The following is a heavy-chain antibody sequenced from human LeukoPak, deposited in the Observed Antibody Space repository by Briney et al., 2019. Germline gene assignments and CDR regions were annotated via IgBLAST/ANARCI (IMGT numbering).Heavy chain of an antibody. CDR3: ARDPRCSGGSCYAADAFDI. V-gene: IGHV4-59*01. J-gene: IGHJ3*02. CDR2: IYYSGST. D-gene: IGHD2-15*01. Sequence: SETLSLTCTVSVGSISSYYWSWIRQPPGKGLEWIGYIYYSGSTNCNPSLKSRVTISVDTSKNQFSLKLSSVTAADTAVYYCARDPRCSGGSCYAADAFDIWGQGTMVTVSS. CDR1: VGSISSYY.